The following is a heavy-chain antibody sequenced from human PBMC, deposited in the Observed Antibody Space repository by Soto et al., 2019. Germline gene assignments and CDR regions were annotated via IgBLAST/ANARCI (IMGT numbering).Heavy chain of an antibody. V-gene: IGHV4-39*01. CDR2: IYYSGST. CDR1: GGSISSSSYY. D-gene: IGHD2-15*01. CDR3: ARRARPLGCSGGSCYDPSFDY. Sequence: QLQLQESGPGLVKPSETLSLTCTVSGGSISSSSYYWGWIRQPPGKGLEWIGSIYYSGSTYYNPSLKSRVTISVDTSKPQFSLKLSSVTAAVTAVYYCARRARPLGCSGGSCYDPSFDYWGQGTLVTVSS. J-gene: IGHJ4*02.